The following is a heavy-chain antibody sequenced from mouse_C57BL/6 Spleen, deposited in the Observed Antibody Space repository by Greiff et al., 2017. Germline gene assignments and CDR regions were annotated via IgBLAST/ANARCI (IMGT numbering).Heavy chain of an antibody. D-gene: IGHD1-1*01. CDR2: INPNNGGT. J-gene: IGHJ4*01. V-gene: IGHV1-22*01. Sequence: VQLQQSGPELVKPGASVQMSCKASGYTFTDYNMHWVKQSHGKSLEWIGYINPNNGGTSYNQKFKGKATLTVNKSSSTAYMELRSLTSEDSAVYYCARGPLLLRSFYAMDYWGQGTSVTVSS. CDR3: ARGPLLLRSFYAMDY. CDR1: GYTFTDYN.